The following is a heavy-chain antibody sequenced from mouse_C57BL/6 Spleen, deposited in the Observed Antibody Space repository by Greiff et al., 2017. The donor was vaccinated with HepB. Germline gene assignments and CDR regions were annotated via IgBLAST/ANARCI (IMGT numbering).Heavy chain of an antibody. V-gene: IGHV1-59*01. Sequence: VQLQQPGAELVRPGTSVKLSCKASGYTFTSYWMHWVKQRPGQGLEWIGVIDPSDSYTNYNQKFKGQATLTVDTSSSTAYMQLSSLTSEDSAVYYCAREEGLSFAYWGQGTLVTVSA. CDR1: GYTFTSYW. CDR2: IDPSDSYT. CDR3: AREEGLSFAY. D-gene: IGHD6-1*01. J-gene: IGHJ3*01.